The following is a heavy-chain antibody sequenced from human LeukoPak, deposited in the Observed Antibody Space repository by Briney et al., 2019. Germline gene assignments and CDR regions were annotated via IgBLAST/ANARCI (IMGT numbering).Heavy chain of an antibody. CDR2: MNPNSGNT. CDR3: ARVEGGYYYYYMDV. Sequence: ASVKVSCKASGYTFTSYDINWVRQATGQGLEWMGWMNPNSGNTGHAQKFQGRVTMTRNTSISTAYMELSSLRSEDTAVYYCARVEGGYYYYYMDVWGKGTTVTVSS. V-gene: IGHV1-8*01. CDR1: GYTFTSYD. D-gene: IGHD1-26*01. J-gene: IGHJ6*03.